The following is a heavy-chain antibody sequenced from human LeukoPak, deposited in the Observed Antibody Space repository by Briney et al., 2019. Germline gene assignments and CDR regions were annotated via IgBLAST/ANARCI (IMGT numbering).Heavy chain of an antibody. CDR1: GVSISSGSYY. J-gene: IGHJ6*03. CDR2: IYTSGST. CDR3: ARVGYLVEMATIQYYYYMDV. Sequence: SETLSLTCTVSGVSISSGSYYWSWIRQPAGKGLEWIGRIYTSGSTNYNPSLKSRVTISVDTSKNQFSLKLSSVTAADTAVYYCARVGYLVEMATIQYYYYMDVWGKGTTVTVSS. D-gene: IGHD5-24*01. V-gene: IGHV4-61*02.